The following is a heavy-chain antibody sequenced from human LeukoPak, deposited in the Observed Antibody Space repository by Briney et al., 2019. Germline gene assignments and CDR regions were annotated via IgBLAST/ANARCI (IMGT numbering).Heavy chain of an antibody. CDR3: ATISDLLFYFHS. Sequence: PGGSLRLSCAASGFTVRSNYISWVRQAPGKGLEWVSLLYTGGNTYYADSVKGRFTLSRDNSKNTVYLQMNSLRVEDTAMYYCATISDLLFYFHSWGQRTLVTVSS. V-gene: IGHV3-66*01. CDR1: GFTVRSNY. J-gene: IGHJ4*02. CDR2: LYTGGNT.